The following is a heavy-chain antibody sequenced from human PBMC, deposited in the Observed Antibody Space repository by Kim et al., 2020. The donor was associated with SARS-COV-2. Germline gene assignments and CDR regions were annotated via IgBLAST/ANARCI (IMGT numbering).Heavy chain of an antibody. D-gene: IGHD3-22*01. CDR2: ISSSSSYI. V-gene: IGHV3-21*01. Sequence: GGSLRLSCAASGFTFSSYSMNWVRQAPGKGLEWVSSISSSSSYIYYADSVKGRFTISRDNAKNSLYLQMNSLRAEDTAVYYCARAEDYYDSSGSLESYWGQGTLVTVSS. CDR1: GFTFSSYS. CDR3: ARAEDYYDSSGSLESY. J-gene: IGHJ4*02.